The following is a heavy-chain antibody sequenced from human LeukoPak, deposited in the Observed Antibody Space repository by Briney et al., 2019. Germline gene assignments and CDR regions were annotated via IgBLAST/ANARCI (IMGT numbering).Heavy chain of an antibody. D-gene: IGHD2-2*01. Sequence: LAGGSLRLSCAASGFTFSNYAMSWVRQAPGKGLQWVSAISGSDGSTNFADSVRGRFTISRDNSKNTLYLQIDSLRAEDTAIYYCAKGIAGSRSSSSPDYWGQGTLVTVSS. CDR1: GFTFSNYA. CDR3: AKGIAGSRSSSSPDY. CDR2: ISGSDGST. J-gene: IGHJ4*02. V-gene: IGHV3-23*01.